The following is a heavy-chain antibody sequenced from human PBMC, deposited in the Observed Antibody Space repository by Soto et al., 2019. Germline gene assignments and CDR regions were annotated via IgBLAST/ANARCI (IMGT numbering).Heavy chain of an antibody. J-gene: IGHJ6*02. CDR1: DYTFPNYD. D-gene: IGHD2-15*01. CDR3: ARDKFCSGGSCYSLRGLDV. V-gene: IGHV1-18*01. CDR2: ISVYKGNT. Sequence: GASVEDSCQSSDYTFPNYDISWVRQAPVQVLDWMGWISVYKGNTNYAQKFQGRVTMTTDTSTSTAYLELRSLRSDDTAVYYCARDKFCSGGSCYSLRGLDVWRQGNTVTVSS.